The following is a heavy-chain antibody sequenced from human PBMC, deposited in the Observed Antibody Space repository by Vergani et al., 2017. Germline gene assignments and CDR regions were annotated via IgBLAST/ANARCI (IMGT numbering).Heavy chain of an antibody. V-gene: IGHV4-4*07. J-gene: IGHJ6*03. CDR2: IYTSGST. D-gene: IGHD6-19*01. CDR3: ARIAVAGHLTPKGRYYYYYMDV. Sequence: QVQLQESGPGLVKPSETLSLTCTVSGGSISSYYWSWIRQPAGKGLEWIGRIYTSGSTYYNPSLKSRVTMSVDTSKNQFSLKLSSVTAADTAVYYCARIAVAGHLTPKGRYYYYYMDVWGKGTTVTVSS. CDR1: GGSISSYY.